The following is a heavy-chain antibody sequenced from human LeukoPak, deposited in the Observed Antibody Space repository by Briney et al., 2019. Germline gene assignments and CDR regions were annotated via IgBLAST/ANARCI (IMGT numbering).Heavy chain of an antibody. CDR3: AKDGSSSYGGTTGFDY. CDR2: ISWNSGSI. J-gene: IGHJ4*02. D-gene: IGHD4-23*01. CDR1: GFSFSNYG. V-gene: IGHV3-9*03. Sequence: GGSLRLSWKVSGFSFSNYGMEWVRQVPGKGLEWVSGISWNSGSIVYADSLKGRFTISRDNAKNSLYLQMNSLRAEDMALYYCAKDGSSSYGGTTGFDYWGQGTLVTVSS.